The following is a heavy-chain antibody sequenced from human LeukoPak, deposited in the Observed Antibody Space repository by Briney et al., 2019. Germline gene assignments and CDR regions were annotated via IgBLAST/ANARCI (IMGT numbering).Heavy chain of an antibody. V-gene: IGHV4-34*01. CDR2: INHSGST. D-gene: IGHD1-26*01. CDR3: ARVWGPIVGATIDWFDP. Sequence: SETLSLTCAVYGGSFSGYYWSWIRQPPGKGLEWIGEINHSGSTNYNPSLKSRVTISVDTSKNQFSLKLSSVTAAGTAVYYCARVWGPIVGATIDWFDPWGQGTLVTVSS. CDR1: GGSFSGYY. J-gene: IGHJ5*02.